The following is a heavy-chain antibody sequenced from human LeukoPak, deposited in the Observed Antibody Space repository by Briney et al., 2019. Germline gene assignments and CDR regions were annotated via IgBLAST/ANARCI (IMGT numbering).Heavy chain of an antibody. CDR1: TFTFSNYW. CDR3: ARDVLAAGATGTFDI. CDR2: IKQDGSEK. D-gene: IGHD1-14*01. V-gene: IGHV3-7*03. Sequence: GGSLRLSCAASTFTFSNYWMSWVRQAPGKGLEWVANIKQDGSEKYYVDSVKGRFTISRDTAKTSLYLQMNSLRAEDTAVYYCARDVLAAGATGTFDIWGQGTMVTVSS. J-gene: IGHJ3*02.